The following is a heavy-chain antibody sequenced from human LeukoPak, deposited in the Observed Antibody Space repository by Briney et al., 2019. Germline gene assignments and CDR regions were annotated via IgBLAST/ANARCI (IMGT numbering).Heavy chain of an antibody. J-gene: IGHJ5*02. V-gene: IGHV1-2*04. CDR3: ARACPSYSSSWYADWFDP. CDR1: GYTFTGYY. D-gene: IGHD6-13*01. Sequence: ASVKVSCKASGYTFTGYYMHWVRRAPGQGLEWMGWINPNSGGTNYAQKFQGWVTMTRDTSISTAYMELSRLRSDDTAVYYCARACPSYSSSWYADWFDPWGQGTLVTVSS. CDR2: INPNSGGT.